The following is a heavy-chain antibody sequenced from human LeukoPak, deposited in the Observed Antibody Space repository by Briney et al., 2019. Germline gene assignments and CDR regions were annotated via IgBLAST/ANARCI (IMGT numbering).Heavy chain of an antibody. D-gene: IGHD3-22*01. J-gene: IGHJ3*02. V-gene: IGHV4-59*02. CDR2: IYYSGST. CDR3: AREVAPYDSSGYYLRKGAFDI. Sequence: PSETLSLSCTVSGGSVSSYYWSWIRQPPGKGLEWIGYIYYSGSTNYNPYLKSRVTISVDTSKNQFSLKLSSVTAADMAVYYCAREVAPYDSSGYYLRKGAFDIWGQGTMATVSS. CDR1: GGSVSSYY.